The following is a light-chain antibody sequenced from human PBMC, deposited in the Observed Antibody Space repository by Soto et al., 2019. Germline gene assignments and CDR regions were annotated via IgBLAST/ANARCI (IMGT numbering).Light chain of an antibody. J-gene: IGKJ1*01. V-gene: IGKV1-5*01. CDR1: QRISSW. CDR3: QQYNSYST. CDR2: DAS. Sequence: DIQMTQSPSTLSASVGDRVTITCRASQRISSWLAWYQEKPGKAPKLLIYDASSLESGVPSRFSGSGSGTEFTLTTSSLQPDDCATYYCQQYNSYSTFGPGTKVEIK.